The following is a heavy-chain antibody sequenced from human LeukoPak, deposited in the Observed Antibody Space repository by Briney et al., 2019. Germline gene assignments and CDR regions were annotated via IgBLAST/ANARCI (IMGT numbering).Heavy chain of an antibody. CDR3: TTDPPHYYDSSGYYSFDFDY. CDR2: IKSKTDGGTT. Sequence: PGGSLRLSCAASGFTFSNAWMSWVRQAPGKGLEWVGRIKSKTDGGTTDYAAPVKGRFTISRDDSKNTLYLQMNRLKTEDTAVYYCTTDPPHYYDSSGYYSFDFDYWGQGTLVTVSS. CDR1: GFTFSNAW. D-gene: IGHD3-22*01. J-gene: IGHJ4*02. V-gene: IGHV3-15*01.